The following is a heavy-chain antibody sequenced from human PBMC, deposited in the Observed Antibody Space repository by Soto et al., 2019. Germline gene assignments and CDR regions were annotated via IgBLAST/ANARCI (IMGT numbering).Heavy chain of an antibody. J-gene: IGHJ4*02. D-gene: IGHD2-2*01. V-gene: IGHV3-23*01. CDR3: ARNQYQLPTTLSY. Sequence: PGGSLRLSCAASGFTFSSYAMSWVRQAPGKGLEWVSAISGSGGSTYYADSVKGRFTISRDNSKNTLYLQMNSLRAEDAAVYYCARNQYQLPTTLSYWGQGTLVTVSS. CDR2: ISGSGGST. CDR1: GFTFSSYA.